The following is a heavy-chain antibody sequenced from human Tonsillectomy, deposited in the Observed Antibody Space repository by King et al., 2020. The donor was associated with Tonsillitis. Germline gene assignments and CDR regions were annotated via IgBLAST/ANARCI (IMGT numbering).Heavy chain of an antibody. V-gene: IGHV4-59*08. J-gene: IGHJ2*01. Sequence: VQLQESGPGLVKPSETLSLTCTVSGGSISSYYLSWIRQPPGKGLEWIGFIYYSGSTNYNPSLKSRVTISVDTSKNQFSLKLSSVTAADTAVYSCARPLNPYWYFDLWGRGTLVTVSS. CDR2: IYYSGST. CDR1: GGSISSYY. CDR3: ARPLNPYWYFDL.